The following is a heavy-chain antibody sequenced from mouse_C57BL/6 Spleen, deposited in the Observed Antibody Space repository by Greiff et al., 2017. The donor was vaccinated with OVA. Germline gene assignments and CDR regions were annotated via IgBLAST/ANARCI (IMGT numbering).Heavy chain of an antibody. CDR3: AKNGRDRGDAMDY. J-gene: IGHJ4*01. V-gene: IGHV2-5*01. Sequence: QVQLKESGPGLVQPSQSLSITCTVSGFSLTSYGVHWVRQSPGKGLEWLGVIWRGGSTDYNAAFMSRLSITKDNSKSQVFFKMNSLQADDTAIYYCAKNGRDRGDAMDYWGQGTSVTVSS. CDR2: IWRGGST. D-gene: IGHD2-14*01. CDR1: GFSLTSYG.